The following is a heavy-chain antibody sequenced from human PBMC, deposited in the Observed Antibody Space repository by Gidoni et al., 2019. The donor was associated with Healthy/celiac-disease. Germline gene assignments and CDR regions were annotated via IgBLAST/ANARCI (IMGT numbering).Heavy chain of an antibody. D-gene: IGHD5-12*01. CDR2: ISSNGGST. CDR3: VKVKAEMATIRGAFDI. CDR1: GFTFSSYA. J-gene: IGHJ3*02. Sequence: SLRLSCSASGFTFSSYAMHWVRQAPGKGLEYVSAISSNGGSTYYADSVKGRFTISRDNSKNTLYLQMSSLRAEDTAVYYCVKVKAEMATIRGAFDIWGQGTMVTVSS. V-gene: IGHV3-64D*06.